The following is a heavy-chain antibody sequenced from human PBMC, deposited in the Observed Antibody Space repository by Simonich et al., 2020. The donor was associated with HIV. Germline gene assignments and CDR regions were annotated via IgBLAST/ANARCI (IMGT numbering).Heavy chain of an antibody. CDR2: INHSGST. CDR3: ARGDYYNIFTAYAFDI. Sequence: QVQLQQWGAGLLKPSETLSLTCAVYGGSFSGYYWSWIRQPPGKGLEWIGEINHSGSTNHNPSLKSRVIISVDTSKNQFSLMLSSVTAADTALYYCARGDYYNIFTAYAFDIWGQGTMVTVSS. J-gene: IGHJ3*02. CDR1: GGSFSGYY. V-gene: IGHV4-34*02. D-gene: IGHD3-9*01.